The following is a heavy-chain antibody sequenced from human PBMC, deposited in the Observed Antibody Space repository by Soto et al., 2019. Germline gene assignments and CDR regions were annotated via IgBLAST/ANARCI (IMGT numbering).Heavy chain of an antibody. CDR3: AKDSPTTPMGHSWAYFDC. CDR1: GFTFSSYA. Sequence: EVQLLESGGGLVQPGGSLRLSCAASGFTFSSYAMSWVRQAPGKGLEWVSAISGSGGSTYSADSVKGRFTIPRANSKTALYLRMNRLRAEDTAVYYCAKDSPTTPMGHSWAYFDCWGQGTLVTVSS. V-gene: IGHV3-23*01. D-gene: IGHD2-15*01. J-gene: IGHJ4*02. CDR2: ISGSGGST.